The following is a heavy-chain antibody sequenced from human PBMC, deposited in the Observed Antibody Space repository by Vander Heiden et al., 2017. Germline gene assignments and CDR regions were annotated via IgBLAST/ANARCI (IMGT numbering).Heavy chain of an antibody. CDR2: IYYSGST. Sequence: QVQLQESGPGLVKPSQTLSLTCTVSRVSLSSGGYYWSWIRQHPGKGLEWIGYIYYSGSTNYNPSLKSRITISVDTSKNQFSLKLSSVTAADTAVYYCATLTYFYVTSGAPEDYWGQGTLVTVSS. J-gene: IGHJ4*02. V-gene: IGHV4-31*03. CDR3: ATLTYFYVTSGAPEDY. CDR1: RVSLSSGGYY. D-gene: IGHD3-22*01.